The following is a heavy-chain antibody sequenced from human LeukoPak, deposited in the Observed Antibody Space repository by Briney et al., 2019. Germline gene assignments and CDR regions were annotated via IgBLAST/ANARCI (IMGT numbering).Heavy chain of an antibody. CDR3: AREPYDYVWGSYRRGYYFDY. D-gene: IGHD3-16*02. J-gene: IGHJ4*02. CDR1: GYTFTSYG. Sequence: ASVKVSCKASGYTFTSYGISWVRQAPGQGLEWMGWISAYNGNTNYAQKLQGGVTMTTDTSTSTAYMELRSLRSDDTAVYYCAREPYDYVWGSYRRGYYFDYWGQGTLVTVSS. V-gene: IGHV1-18*01. CDR2: ISAYNGNT.